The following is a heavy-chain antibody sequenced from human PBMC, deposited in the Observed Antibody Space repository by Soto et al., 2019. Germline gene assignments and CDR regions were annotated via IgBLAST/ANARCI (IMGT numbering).Heavy chain of an antibody. J-gene: IGHJ4*02. V-gene: IGHV1-18*01. CDR3: ARRVTALAVTEFDS. CDR1: GYTFTDYG. CDR2: INTFNGDT. Sequence: QVQLVQSGGEVKKPGASLKVSCKASGYTFTDYGVTWVRQAPGQGLEWMGWINTFNGDTTYAQQFQARVTMTTDTSTSRVYRDLRSLGTGGTAVDYCARRVTALAVTEFDSWGQGTLVTVSS. D-gene: IGHD2-21*02.